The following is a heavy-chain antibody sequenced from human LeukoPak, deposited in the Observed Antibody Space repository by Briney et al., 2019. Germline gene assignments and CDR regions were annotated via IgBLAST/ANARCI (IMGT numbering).Heavy chain of an antibody. V-gene: IGHV3-7*01. Sequence: GGSLRLSCAASGFTFSHYWMTWVRQAPGKGLEWVAQINQDGSEEYYMDSVKARFTISRDNAKNSVFLQMNSLRAEDTAVYYCERDGGVSGYDLLDYWGQGTLVTVSS. J-gene: IGHJ4*02. CDR1: GFTFSHYW. CDR3: ERDGGVSGYDLLDY. D-gene: IGHD5-12*01. CDR2: INQDGSEE.